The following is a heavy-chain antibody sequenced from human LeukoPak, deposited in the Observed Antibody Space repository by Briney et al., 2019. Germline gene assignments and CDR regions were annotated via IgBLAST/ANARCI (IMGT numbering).Heavy chain of an antibody. CDR2: INTAADT. CDR3: VRAPPATGWLIDH. CDR1: GFAFSNYD. V-gene: IGHV3-13*04. Sequence: PGGSLRLSCAASGFAFSNYDMLWVRQATGKGLEWVSAINTAADTYYPESVKGRFTIPRENAKSSSYLQMNSLRVGDTAVYFCVRAPPATGWLIDHWGQGTLVAVSS. D-gene: IGHD6-19*01. J-gene: IGHJ4*02.